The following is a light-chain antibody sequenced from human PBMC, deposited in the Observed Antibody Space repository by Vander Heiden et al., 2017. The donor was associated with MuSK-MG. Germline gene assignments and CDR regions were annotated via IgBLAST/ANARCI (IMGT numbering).Light chain of an antibody. CDR2: AAS. CDR3: QQSYSTPFT. CDR1: QSFSSY. V-gene: IGKV1-39*01. Sequence: DIQMTQSPSSLSASVRDRVTITCRASQSFSSYLNWYQQKPGKAPKLLIYAASSLQSGVPSRFSGSGSGTDFTLTISSLQPEDFATYYCQQSYSTPFTFGPGTKVDIK. J-gene: IGKJ3*01.